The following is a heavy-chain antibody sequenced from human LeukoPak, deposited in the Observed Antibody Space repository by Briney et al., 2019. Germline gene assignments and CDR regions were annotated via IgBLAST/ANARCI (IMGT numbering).Heavy chain of an antibody. Sequence: ASVKVSCKASGYTSTSFYIHWVRQAPGQGLEWMGIINPSGGSTNYAQKFQGRVTMTRDTSTSTVYMELSSLRSEDTAVYYCARDQYFRSQSPFFDIWGQGTMVTVSS. J-gene: IGHJ3*02. CDR3: ARDQYFRSQSPFFDI. D-gene: IGHD2/OR15-2a*01. CDR2: INPSGGST. CDR1: GYTSTSFY. V-gene: IGHV1-46*01.